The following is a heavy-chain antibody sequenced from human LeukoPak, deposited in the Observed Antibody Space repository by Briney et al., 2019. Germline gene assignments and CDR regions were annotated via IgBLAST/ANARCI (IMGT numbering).Heavy chain of an antibody. V-gene: IGHV1-46*01. CDR1: GYTFTSNY. J-gene: IGHJ4*02. Sequence: GASVMVSCKASGYTFTSNYIHWVRQAPGQGLEWMGMIYPRDGSTSYAQKFQGRVTVTRDTSTSTVHMELSGLRSEDTAVYYCARDQEGFDYWGQGTLVTVSS. CDR2: IYPRDGST. CDR3: ARDQEGFDY.